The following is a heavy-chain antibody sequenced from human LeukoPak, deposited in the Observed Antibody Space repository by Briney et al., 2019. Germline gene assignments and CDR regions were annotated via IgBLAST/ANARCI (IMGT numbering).Heavy chain of an antibody. D-gene: IGHD1-26*01. V-gene: IGHV1-8*01. CDR2: MNPKSGNT. CDR1: GYTFTRYD. J-gene: IGHJ4*02. Sequence: GASVKVSCKASGYTFTRYDINWVRQATGQGLEWMGWMNPKSGNTGFAQKFQGRVTMTRDTSISTAYMELGSLRSEDTAVYYCARVTGSIDYWGQGTLVTVSS. CDR3: ARVTGSIDY.